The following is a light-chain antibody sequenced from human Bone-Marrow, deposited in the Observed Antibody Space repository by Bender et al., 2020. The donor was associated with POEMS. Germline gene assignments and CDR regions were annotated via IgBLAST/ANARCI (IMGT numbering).Light chain of an antibody. CDR2: EVS. CDR3: CSYAGSRTWV. J-gene: IGLJ3*02. V-gene: IGLV2-23*02. Sequence: QSALTQPASVSGSPGQSITISCTGTSSDVGAYDLVSWYQQHPGTAPRLLIYEVSKWPSGVSNRFSGSKSGNTASLTISGLQAEDEADYYCCSYAGSRTWVFGGGTKLTVL. CDR1: SSDVGAYDL.